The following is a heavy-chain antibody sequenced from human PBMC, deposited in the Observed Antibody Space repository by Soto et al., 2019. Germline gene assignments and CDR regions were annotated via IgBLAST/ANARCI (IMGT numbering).Heavy chain of an antibody. Sequence: PSETLSLTCTVSGGSISSYYWSWIRQPPGKGLEWIGYVYYSGSTNYNPSLKSRVSISLNTSKNQFSLKLTSVTAADTAGYYCTRRFCTIIGCNVPEGNGPAPWGQGTRVTVSS. D-gene: IGHD1-1*01. V-gene: IGHV4-59*08. CDR3: TRRFCTIIGCNVPEGNGPAP. CDR2: VYYSGST. CDR1: GGSISSYY. J-gene: IGHJ5*02.